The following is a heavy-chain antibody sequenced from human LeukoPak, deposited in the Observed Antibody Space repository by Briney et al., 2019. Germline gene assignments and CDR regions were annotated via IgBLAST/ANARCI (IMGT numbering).Heavy chain of an antibody. CDR3: ARWGRITRHYDILTSGDGMDV. D-gene: IGHD3-9*01. Sequence: GASVNVSCKASVYTFTSYGISWVRQAPGQGLEWMGWSSAYNGNTNYAQKLPGRVTITTDTSTSTAYMELRSLRSDDTAVYYCARWGRITRHYDILTSGDGMDVWGQGTTVTVSS. CDR2: SSAYNGNT. J-gene: IGHJ6*02. CDR1: VYTFTSYG. V-gene: IGHV1-18*01.